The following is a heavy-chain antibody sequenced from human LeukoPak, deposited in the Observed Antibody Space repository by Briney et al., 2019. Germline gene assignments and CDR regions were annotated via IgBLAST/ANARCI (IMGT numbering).Heavy chain of an antibody. CDR2: MYYSGST. J-gene: IGHJ5*02. CDR3: ARPYYYDSRIDP. Sequence: RLSETLSLTCTVSGGSISSGDYYWSWIRQPPGKGLEWIGYMYYSGSTYYNPSLKSRVTISVDTSKNQFSLKLSSVTAADTAVYYCARPYYYDSRIDPWGQGTLVTVSS. D-gene: IGHD3-22*01. CDR1: GGSISSGDYY. V-gene: IGHV4-30-4*08.